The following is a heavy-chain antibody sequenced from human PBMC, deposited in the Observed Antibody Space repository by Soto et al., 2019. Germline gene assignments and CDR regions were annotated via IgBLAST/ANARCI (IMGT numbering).Heavy chain of an antibody. CDR1: GGTFNSYG. V-gene: IGHV1-69*05. CDR2: IIPLYGTV. J-gene: IGHJ5*02. CDR3: ARVGGCSGGSCYFGWFDP. Sequence: SVKVSCKASGGTFNSYGISWVRQAPGQGLDWMGVIIPLYGTVNYAQEFQGRVTITRDTSASTAYMELSSLRSEDTAVYYCARVGGCSGGSCYFGWFDPWGQGTLVTVSS. D-gene: IGHD2-15*01.